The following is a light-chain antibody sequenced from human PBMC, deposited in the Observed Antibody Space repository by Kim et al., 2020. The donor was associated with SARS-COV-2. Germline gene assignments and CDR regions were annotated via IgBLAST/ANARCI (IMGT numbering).Light chain of an antibody. CDR1: HSVLWSSNSKSY. Sequence: RATIHCKYSHSVLWSSNSKSYLAWFQQKPGQPRKLLINWASTRESGVPDRFSASGSGTDFTLTISSLQGEDVAVYYCLQFHSAWTFGQGTKVDIK. J-gene: IGKJ1*01. CDR2: WAS. CDR3: LQFHSAWT. V-gene: IGKV4-1*01.